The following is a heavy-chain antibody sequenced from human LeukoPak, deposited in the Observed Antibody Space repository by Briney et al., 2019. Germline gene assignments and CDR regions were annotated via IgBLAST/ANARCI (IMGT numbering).Heavy chain of an antibody. Sequence: PGGSLRPSCAASGFTFSTYWMSWVRQAPGKGLEWVANINEDGSEKYYVDSVKGRFTISRDNAKNSLYLQMNSLRAEDTAVYYCARYRGYSGYERMDYWGQGTLVIVSS. J-gene: IGHJ4*02. D-gene: IGHD5-12*01. V-gene: IGHV3-7*01. CDR3: ARYRGYSGYERMDY. CDR2: INEDGSEK. CDR1: GFTFSTYW.